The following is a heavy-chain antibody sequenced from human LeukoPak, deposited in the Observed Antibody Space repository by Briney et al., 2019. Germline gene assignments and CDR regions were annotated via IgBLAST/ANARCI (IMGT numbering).Heavy chain of an antibody. CDR2: ISAYNGNT. CDR1: GYTFTSYG. CDR3: ARDQGAGTWLNKDYSSGWYGAWFDP. J-gene: IGHJ5*02. Sequence: ASVKVSCKASGYTFTSYGIIWVRQAPGQGLEWMGWISAYNGNTNYAQKLQGRVTMTTDTSTSTAYMELRSLRSDDTAVYYCARDQGAGTWLNKDYSSGWYGAWFDPWGQGTLVTVSS. D-gene: IGHD6-19*01. V-gene: IGHV1-18*01.